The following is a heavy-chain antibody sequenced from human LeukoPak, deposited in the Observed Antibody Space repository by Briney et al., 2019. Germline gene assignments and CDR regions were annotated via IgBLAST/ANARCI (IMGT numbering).Heavy chain of an antibody. CDR2: ISGSGGST. V-gene: IGHV3-23*01. Sequence: GGSLRLSCAASGFTFSSYWMSWVRQAPGKGLEWVSAISGSGGSTYYADSVKGRFTISRDNSKNTLYLQMNSLRAEDTAVYYCAKLPTYDSSGYSGYWGQGTLVTVSS. CDR3: AKLPTYDSSGYSGY. D-gene: IGHD3-22*01. CDR1: GFTFSSYW. J-gene: IGHJ4*02.